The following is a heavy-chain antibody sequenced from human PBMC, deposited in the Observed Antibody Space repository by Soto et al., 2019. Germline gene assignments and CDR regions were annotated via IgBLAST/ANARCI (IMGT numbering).Heavy chain of an antibody. V-gene: IGHV4-31*03. CDR1: GGSISSGGYY. J-gene: IGHJ6*02. CDR3: AGDKYYYGSGKDGMDV. Sequence: QVQLQESGPGLVKPSQTLSLTCTVSGGSISSGGYYWTWIRQHPGKGLEWIGYIYYSGSTSYNPSLKSRVTISVDTSKNQFSLKLSSVTAAATAVYYCAGDKYYYGSGKDGMDVWGQETTVTVSS. CDR2: IYYSGST. D-gene: IGHD3-10*01.